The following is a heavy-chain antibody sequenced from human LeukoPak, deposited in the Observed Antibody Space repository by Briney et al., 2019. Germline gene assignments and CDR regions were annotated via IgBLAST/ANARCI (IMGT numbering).Heavy chain of an antibody. CDR1: GGSISSYY. J-gene: IGHJ6*03. CDR2: IYYSGST. D-gene: IGHD3-10*01. V-gene: IGHV4-59*01. Sequence: SETLSLTCTVSGGSISSYYWSWIRQPPGKGLEWIGYIYYSGSTNYNPSLKSRVTISVDTSKNQFSLKLSSVTAADTAVYYCAGLGPNYYGSGSRRRDDYYYYYMDVWGKGTTVTVSS. CDR3: AGLGPNYYGSGSRRRDDYYYYYMDV.